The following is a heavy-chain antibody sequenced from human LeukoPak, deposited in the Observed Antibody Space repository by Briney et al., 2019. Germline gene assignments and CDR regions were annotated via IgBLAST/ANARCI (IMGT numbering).Heavy chain of an antibody. D-gene: IGHD6-19*01. CDR3: ARGEGIESSGWTSFDY. CDR1: GYTFTSYG. J-gene: IGHJ4*02. V-gene: IGHV1-18*01. CDR2: ISAYNGNT. Sequence: GASVKVSCKASGYTFTSYGISWVRQAPGQGLEWMGWISAYNGNTNYAQKLQGRVTMTTDTSTSTAYMELRSLRSDDTAVYYCARGEGIESSGWTSFDYWGPGTLVTVSS.